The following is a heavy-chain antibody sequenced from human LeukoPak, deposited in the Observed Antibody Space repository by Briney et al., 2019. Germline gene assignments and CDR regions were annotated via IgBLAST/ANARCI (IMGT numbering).Heavy chain of an antibody. CDR1: GGSFSGYY. J-gene: IGHJ4*02. V-gene: IGHV4-34*01. CDR2: INHSGST. Sequence: PSETLSLTCAVYGGSFSGYYWSWIRQPPGKGLEWIGEINHSGSTNYNPSLKSRVTISLDTSKNRFSLKVTSVTAADTAVYYCGRLYNTWYLDHWGQGTLVTVSS. CDR3: GRLYNTWYLDH. D-gene: IGHD1-1*01.